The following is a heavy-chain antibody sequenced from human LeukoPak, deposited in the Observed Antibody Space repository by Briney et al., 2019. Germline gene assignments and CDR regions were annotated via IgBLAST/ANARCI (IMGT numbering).Heavy chain of an antibody. CDR3: ARHPAHYYYYYMDV. J-gene: IGHJ6*03. CDR2: IYHSGST. CDR1: GYSISSGYY. Sequence: SETLRLTCTVSGYSISSGYYWGWIRQPPGRGLEWVGSIYHSGSTYYKPSLKSRVTISVDTSKNQFSLKLSSVTAADTAVYYCARHPAHYYYYYMDVWGKGTTVTVSS. V-gene: IGHV4-38-2*02.